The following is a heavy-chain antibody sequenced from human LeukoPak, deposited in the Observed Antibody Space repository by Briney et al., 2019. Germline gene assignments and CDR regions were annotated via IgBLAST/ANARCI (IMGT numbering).Heavy chain of an antibody. V-gene: IGHV3-21*01. Sequence: GSLRLSCAASGFTFSSYSMNWVRQAPGKGLEWVSSISSSSSYIYYADSVKGRFTISRDNAKNSLYLQMNSLRAEDTAVYYCARSVPAVTNFDFDYWGQGTLVTVSS. D-gene: IGHD2-2*01. CDR1: GFTFSSYS. CDR2: ISSSSSYI. CDR3: ARSVPAVTNFDFDY. J-gene: IGHJ4*02.